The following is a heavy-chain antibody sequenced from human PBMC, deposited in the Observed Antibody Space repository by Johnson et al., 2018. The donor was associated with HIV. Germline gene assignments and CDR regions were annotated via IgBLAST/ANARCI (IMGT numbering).Heavy chain of an antibody. D-gene: IGHD2-21*02. Sequence: QVQLVESGGGVVQPGGSLTLSCAPSGFAFSTYAMHWVRQAPGKGLEWVAVISYHGSDKIYADSVKGRFTVSRDNSKNTLDLQMSSLRPDDTAMYYCARVTAYNSFDIWGQGTMVTVSS. J-gene: IGHJ3*02. V-gene: IGHV3-30-3*01. CDR2: ISYHGSDK. CDR1: GFAFSTYA. CDR3: ARVTAYNSFDI.